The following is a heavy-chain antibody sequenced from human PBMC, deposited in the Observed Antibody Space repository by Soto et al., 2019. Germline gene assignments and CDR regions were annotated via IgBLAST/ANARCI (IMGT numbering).Heavy chain of an antibody. CDR3: AKRGTTVTTSLWY. J-gene: IGHJ4*02. CDR2: IYSGGVT. V-gene: IGHV3-66*01. D-gene: IGHD4-17*01. CDR1: GFTVSNNY. Sequence: EVQLVESGGGLVQPGGSLRLSCAASGFTVSNNYMCWVRQAPGKGLEWVSLIYSGGVTHYADSVRGRFTISRDNSRNTLYLRMNSLRADDTGVYYCAKRGTTVTTSLWYWGQGTLVTVSS.